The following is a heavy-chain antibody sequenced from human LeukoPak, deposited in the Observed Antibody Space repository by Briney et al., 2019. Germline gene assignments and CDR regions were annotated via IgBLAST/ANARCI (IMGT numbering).Heavy chain of an antibody. J-gene: IGHJ4*02. D-gene: IGHD3-10*01. Sequence: GGSLRLSCAASGFTVSSNYMSWVRQAPGKGLEWVSVIYRGGSTYYADSVKGRFTISRDNSKNTLYLQMNSLRAEDTAVYYCYAHGSGSYWAIGYWGQGTLVTVSS. V-gene: IGHV3-53*01. CDR3: YAHGSGSYWAIGY. CDR2: IYRGGST. CDR1: GFTVSSNY.